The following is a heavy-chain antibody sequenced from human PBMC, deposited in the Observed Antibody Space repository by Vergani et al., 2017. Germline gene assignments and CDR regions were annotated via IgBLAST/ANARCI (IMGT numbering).Heavy chain of an antibody. CDR2: IFSNDEK. J-gene: IGHJ2*01. CDR1: GFSLSNARMG. V-gene: IGHV2-26*01. D-gene: IGHD4-23*01. CDR3: ARIPDYGGNSWYFDL. Sequence: QVTLKESGPVLVKHTETLTLTCTVSGFSLSNARMGVSWIRQPPGKALEWLAHIFSNDEKSYSTSLKSRLTISKDTSKSQVVLTMTNMDPVDTATYYCARIPDYGGNSWYFDLWGRGTLVTVSS.